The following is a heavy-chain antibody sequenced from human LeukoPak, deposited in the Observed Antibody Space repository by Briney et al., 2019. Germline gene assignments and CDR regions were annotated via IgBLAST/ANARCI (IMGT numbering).Heavy chain of an antibody. CDR3: ARDPWSIRSYGQRDY. Sequence: ASVKVSCKASGYTFTSYGISWVRQAPGQGLEWMGWISAYNGNTNYAQKLQGRVTMTTDTSTSTAYMELRSLRSGDTAVYYCARDPWSIRSYGQRDYWGQGTLVTVSS. V-gene: IGHV1-18*01. CDR2: ISAYNGNT. J-gene: IGHJ4*02. CDR1: GYTFTSYG. D-gene: IGHD5-18*01.